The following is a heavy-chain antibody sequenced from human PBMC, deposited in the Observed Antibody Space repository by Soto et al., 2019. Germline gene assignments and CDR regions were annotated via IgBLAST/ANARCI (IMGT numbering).Heavy chain of an antibody. CDR2: IRQDGHEK. CDR1: GFTFTSYS. D-gene: IGHD2-2*01. Sequence: GGSRSLSCAVSGFTFTSYSMSWVRQAPGEGLEWAANIRQDGHEKYYVDSVRGRFTISRDNAQNSLYLQMDSLRAEDTAMYYCARDLPGYCSTTKCYYYFDFWGQGTLVTVSS. CDR3: ARDLPGYCSTTKCYYYFDF. V-gene: IGHV3-7*03. J-gene: IGHJ4*02.